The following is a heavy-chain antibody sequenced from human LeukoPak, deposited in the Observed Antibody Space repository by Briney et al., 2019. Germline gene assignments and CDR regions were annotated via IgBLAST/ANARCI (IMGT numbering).Heavy chain of an antibody. CDR3: ARNNGMDV. CDR1: GFSLSSHW. CDR2: VNRDGSET. V-gene: IGHV3-7*03. J-gene: IGHJ6*02. Sequence: PGGSLRLSCAASGFSLSSHWMTWVRRVPGRGPEWVANVNRDGSETYYLDSVKGRFTISKDNAKNSLYLQMNSLRAEDTALYHCARNNGMDVWSQGTTVIVSS.